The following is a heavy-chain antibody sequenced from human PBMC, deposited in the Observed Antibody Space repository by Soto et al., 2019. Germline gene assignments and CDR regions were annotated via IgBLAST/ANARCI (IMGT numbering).Heavy chain of an antibody. V-gene: IGHV3-23*01. J-gene: IGHJ4*02. CDR2: ISVSGGST. CDR1: GFTFSSFA. Sequence: EVQLLESGGVLVQPGGSLRLSCAASGFTFSSFAMTWVRQAPGKGLEWVSAISVSGGSTYYADSVKGRFTISRVNSKNTLYLQMNSLRSEDTAVYYCAKDYRYSSSWGQGTLVTVSS. D-gene: IGHD6-13*01. CDR3: AKDYRYSSS.